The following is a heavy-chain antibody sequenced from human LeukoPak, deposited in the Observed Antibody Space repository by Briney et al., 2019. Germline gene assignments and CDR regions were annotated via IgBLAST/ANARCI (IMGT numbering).Heavy chain of an antibody. CDR1: GFPFSDYY. V-gene: IGHV3-72*01. Sequence: GSLRLSCAASGFPFSDYYMDWVRQAPGKGLEWVGRTRNRAKSYTTEYAASVKGRFTISRDDSENSLFLQMDSLKTEDTAVYYCARGAAKGGDYYYIMDVWGQGTTVTVSS. CDR2: TRNRAKSYTT. D-gene: IGHD2-21*01. J-gene: IGHJ6*02. CDR3: ARGAAKGGDYYYIMDV.